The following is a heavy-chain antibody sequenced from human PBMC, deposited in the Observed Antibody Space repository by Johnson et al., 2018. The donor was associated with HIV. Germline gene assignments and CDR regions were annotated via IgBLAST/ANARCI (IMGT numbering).Heavy chain of an antibody. CDR2: ISYDGSNK. Sequence: QMQLVESGGGVVQPGRSLRHSCAASGFTFSSYGMHWVRQAPGKGLEWVAVISYDGSNKYSADSVKGRFTISRDNSKNTLYLQMNSLRTEDTAVYYCARPDSGRYRDAFDIWGQGTMVTVSS. V-gene: IGHV3-30*19. CDR3: ARPDSGRYRDAFDI. CDR1: GFTFSSYG. D-gene: IGHD1-26*01. J-gene: IGHJ3*02.